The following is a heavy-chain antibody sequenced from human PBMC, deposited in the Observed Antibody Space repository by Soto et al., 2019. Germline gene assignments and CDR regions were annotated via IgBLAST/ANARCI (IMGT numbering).Heavy chain of an antibody. CDR1: GGLFSGYS. J-gene: IGHJ4*02. V-gene: IGHV4-34*01. D-gene: IGHD3-16*02. CDR2: ITHTGST. CDR3: ARRTYDYVWGSNRFYAYFDY. Sequence: SETLSLTCAVYGGLFSGYSWSWIRQPPGKGLEWIGEITHTGSTNYTPSLKSRVTLSVDTSKNQFSLKLNSLTAADTAVYYCARRTYDYVWGSNRFYAYFDYWGQGTLVTVSS.